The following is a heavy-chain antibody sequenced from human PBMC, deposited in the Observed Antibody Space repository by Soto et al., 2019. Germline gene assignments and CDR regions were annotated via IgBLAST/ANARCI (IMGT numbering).Heavy chain of an antibody. Sequence: SETLSLTCTVSGGSISSGGYYWSWIRQHPGKGLEWIGYIYYSGSTYYNPSLKSRVTISVDTSKNQFSLKLSSVTAADTAVYYCARSAAAGIFAFDYWGQGTLVTVSS. CDR3: ARSAAAGIFAFDY. CDR1: GGSISSGGYY. CDR2: IYYSGST. D-gene: IGHD6-13*01. J-gene: IGHJ4*02. V-gene: IGHV4-31*03.